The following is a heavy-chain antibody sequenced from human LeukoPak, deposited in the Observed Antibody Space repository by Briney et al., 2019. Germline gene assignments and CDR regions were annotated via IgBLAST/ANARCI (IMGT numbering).Heavy chain of an antibody. V-gene: IGHV1-69*05. D-gene: IGHD3-10*01. CDR2: IIPIFGTA. CDR1: GGTFSSYA. Sequence: AASVKVSCKASGGTFSSYAISWVRQAPGQGLEWMRRIIPIFGTANYAQKFRGRVTITTDESTSTAYMELSSLRSEDTAVYYCARSFNLPLDYRGSGWFDYWGQGTLVTVSS. CDR3: ARSFNLPLDYRGSGWFDY. J-gene: IGHJ4*02.